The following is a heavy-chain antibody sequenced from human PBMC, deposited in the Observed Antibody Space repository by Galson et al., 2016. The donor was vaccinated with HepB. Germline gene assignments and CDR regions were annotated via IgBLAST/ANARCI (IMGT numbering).Heavy chain of an antibody. J-gene: IGHJ4*02. CDR3: GSRRGGFPDY. D-gene: IGHD2/OR15-2a*01. Sequence: ETLSLTCTVSGDSISGSSYFWGWIRQPPGKGLEWIGSIYYTGSTDYNPSLKSRVTISVDTSKNQFSLKLNSVTAADTAVYYCGSRRGGFPDYWGQGTLVTVSS. V-gene: IGHV4-39*01. CDR2: IYYTGST. CDR1: GDSISGSSYF.